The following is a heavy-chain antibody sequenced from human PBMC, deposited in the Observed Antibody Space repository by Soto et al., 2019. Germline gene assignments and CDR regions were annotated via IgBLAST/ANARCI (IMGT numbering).Heavy chain of an antibody. CDR3: ANMVGATLVDY. D-gene: IGHD1-26*01. CDR2: IHHSGST. V-gene: IGHV4-4*02. Sequence: QVQLQESGPGLVKPSGTLSLTCTVSGASISSTSSGDWWTWVRQPPGKGLEWIGEIHHSGSTNYTPALKRRVTMSVDKSKNQFSLRLSSVAAADTAVYYCANMVGATLVDYWGQGTLCTVSS. CDR1: GASISSTSSGDW. J-gene: IGHJ4*02.